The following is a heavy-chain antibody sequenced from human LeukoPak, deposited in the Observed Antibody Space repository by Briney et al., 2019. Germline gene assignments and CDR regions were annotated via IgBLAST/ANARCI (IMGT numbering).Heavy chain of an antibody. CDR2: ISAYNGNT. V-gene: IGHV1-18*01. J-gene: IGHJ4*02. CDR3: AREKWELRGLDY. D-gene: IGHD1-26*01. Sequence: GASVKVSCKVSGYTLTELSMHWVRQAPGQGLEWMGWISAYNGNTNYAQKLQGRVTMTTDTSTSTAYMELRSLRSDDTAVYYCAREKWELRGLDYWGQGTLVTVSS. CDR1: GYTLTELS.